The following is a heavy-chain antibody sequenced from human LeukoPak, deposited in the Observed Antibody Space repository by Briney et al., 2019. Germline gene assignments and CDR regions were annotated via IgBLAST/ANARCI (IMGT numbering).Heavy chain of an antibody. CDR2: ISANGGET. V-gene: IGHV3-23*01. J-gene: IGHJ6*02. CDR1: GFTFSIYA. D-gene: IGHD3-10*01. CDR3: ARVSPPNPIWFGELNDYYYYYGMDV. Sequence: SGGSLRLSCAASGFTFSIYAMNWVRQAPGKGLEWVSSISANGGETHYADSVKGRFTISRDNSKNTLYLQMNSLRAEDTAVYYCARVSPPNPIWFGELNDYYYYYGMDVWGQGTTVTVSS.